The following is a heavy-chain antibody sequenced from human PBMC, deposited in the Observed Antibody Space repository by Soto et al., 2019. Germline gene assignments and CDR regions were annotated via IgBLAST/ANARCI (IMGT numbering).Heavy chain of an antibody. CDR1: GGSISSSSYY. D-gene: IGHD2-2*01. CDR3: ARPGYCSSTSCYPFDY. V-gene: IGHV4-39*01. Sequence: PSETLSLTCTVSGGSISSSSYYWGWIRQPPGKGLEWIGSIYYSGSTYYNPSLKSRVTISVDTSKNQFSLKLSSVTAADTAVYYCARPGYCSSTSCYPFDYWGQGTLVTVSS. J-gene: IGHJ4*02. CDR2: IYYSGST.